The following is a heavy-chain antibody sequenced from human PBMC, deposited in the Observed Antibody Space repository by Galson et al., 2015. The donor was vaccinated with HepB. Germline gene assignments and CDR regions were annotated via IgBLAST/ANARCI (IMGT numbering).Heavy chain of an antibody. V-gene: IGHV3-30-3*01. D-gene: IGHD4-11*01. CDR2: ISYGGSNK. Sequence: SLRLSCAASGFTFSSYAMRWVRQAPGKGLEWVAVISYGGSNKYYADSVKGRFTISRDNSKNTLYLQMNSLRAEDTAVYYCARVAVSNSRGPWDYWGQGTLVTVSS. CDR3: ARVAVSNSRGPWDY. J-gene: IGHJ4*02. CDR1: GFTFSSYA.